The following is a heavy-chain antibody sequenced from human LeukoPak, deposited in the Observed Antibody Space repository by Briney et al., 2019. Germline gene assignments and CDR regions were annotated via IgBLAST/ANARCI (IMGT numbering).Heavy chain of an antibody. CDR1: GVNFASYA. CDR2: ISGAAIIP. V-gene: IGHV3-23*01. J-gene: IGHJ6*02. D-gene: IGHD2-15*01. Sequence: GGSLRLSCAASGVNFASYAITWVRQAPGKGLEWVSAISGAAIIPNFADSVKGRFTISRDNSKGTLYLQMNSLRAEDTAVYYCAKARDFCSGGSCYLVPMDVWGQGSTVTVSS. CDR3: AKARDFCSGGSCYLVPMDV.